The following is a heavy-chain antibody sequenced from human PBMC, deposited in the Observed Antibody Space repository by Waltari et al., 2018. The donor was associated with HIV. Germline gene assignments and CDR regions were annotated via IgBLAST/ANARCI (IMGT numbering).Heavy chain of an antibody. V-gene: IGHV3-53*01. CDR1: GFTVSRIY. D-gene: IGHD3-22*01. CDR3: ARDFGSSGLE. CDR2: IYSGGST. J-gene: IGHJ4*02. Sequence: EVQLVESGGGLILPGGSLRLSCTASGFTVSRIYTSWVRQAPGKGLECVSVIYSGGSTYYADSVKGRFTISRDNSKNTLYLQMNSLRAEDTAVYYCARDFGSSGLEWGQGTLVTVSS.